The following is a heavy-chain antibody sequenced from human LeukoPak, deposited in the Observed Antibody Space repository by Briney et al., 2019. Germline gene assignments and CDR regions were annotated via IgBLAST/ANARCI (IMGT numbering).Heavy chain of an antibody. CDR2: INSGNTYI. J-gene: IGHJ5*02. CDR1: GFTFSSYT. V-gene: IGHV3-21*01. D-gene: IGHD1-7*01. CDR3: AGSTNWNYVRRFWFDP. Sequence: GGSLRLSCAASGFTFSSYTMNWVRQAPGKGLEWVSLINSGNTYIHYADSVKGRFTISRDNAKNSLYLQMNSLRAEDTAVYYCAGSTNWNYVRRFWFDPWGQGTLVTVSS.